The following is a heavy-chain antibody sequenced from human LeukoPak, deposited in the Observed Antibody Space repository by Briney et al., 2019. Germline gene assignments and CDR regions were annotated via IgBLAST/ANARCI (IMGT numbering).Heavy chain of an antibody. J-gene: IGHJ6*02. V-gene: IGHV4-39*01. CDR2: IYYSGST. CDR3: ARRPYPYVNYYYYGMDV. D-gene: IGHD3-16*01. Sequence: SETLSLTCTVSGGSISSSSYYWGWIRQPPGKGLEWIGSIYYSGSTYYNPSLKSRVTISVDTSKNQFSLKLSSVTAADTAVYYCARRPYPYVNYYYYGMDVWGQGTTVTVSS. CDR1: GGSISSSSYY.